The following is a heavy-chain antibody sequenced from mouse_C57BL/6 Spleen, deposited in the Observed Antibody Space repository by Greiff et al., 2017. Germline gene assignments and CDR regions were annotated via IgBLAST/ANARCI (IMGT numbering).Heavy chain of an antibody. CDR3: ARNWGTTVWYFDV. D-gene: IGHD1-1*01. V-gene: IGHV2-2*01. CDR1: GFSLTSYG. J-gene: IGHJ1*03. CDR2: IWSGGST. Sequence: QVQLKESGPGLVQPSQRLSITCTVSGFSLTSYGVHWVRQSPGKGLEWLGVIWSGGSTDYNAAFISRLSISKDNSKSQVFFKMNSLQADDTAIYYCARNWGTTVWYFDVWGTGTTVTVSS.